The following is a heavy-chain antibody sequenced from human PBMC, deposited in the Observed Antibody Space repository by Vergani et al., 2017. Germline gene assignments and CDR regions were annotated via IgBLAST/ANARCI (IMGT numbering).Heavy chain of an antibody. D-gene: IGHD1-26*01. CDR1: GFTVSSNY. J-gene: IGHJ4*02. Sequence: EVQLVESGGGLVQPGGSLRLSCAASGFTVSSNYMSWVRQAPGKGLEWVSVIYSGGSTYYADSVKGRFTISRHNSKNTLYLQMNSLRAEDAAVYYCPGGRSGSGPEGGFDYWGQGTLVTVSS. CDR3: PGGRSGSGPEGGFDY. V-gene: IGHV3-53*04. CDR2: IYSGGST.